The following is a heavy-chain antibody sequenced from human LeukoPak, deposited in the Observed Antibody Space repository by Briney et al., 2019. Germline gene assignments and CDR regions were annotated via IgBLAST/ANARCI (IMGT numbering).Heavy chain of an antibody. Sequence: GGSLRLSCAASGFTFSAYTLNWVRHAPGKGLEWVSSIKASDNYIYYAASVAGRFTISTDAAQNSLYLHMDSLRAEGTATYYCARSRSLSKNDKNLRYWGQGTLVTVSS. CDR2: IKASDNYI. CDR3: ARSRSLSKNDKNLRY. CDR1: GFTFSAYT. J-gene: IGHJ4*02. V-gene: IGHV3-21*01. D-gene: IGHD1-26*01.